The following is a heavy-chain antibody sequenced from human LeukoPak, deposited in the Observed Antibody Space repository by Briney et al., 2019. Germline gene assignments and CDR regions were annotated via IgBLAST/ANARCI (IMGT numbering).Heavy chain of an antibody. Sequence: SETLSLTCTVSGGSISSGGYYWGWIRQHPGKGLEWIGYIYFSGNTYCNPSLKSRVTISVDTSKNQFSLKLSSVTAADTAVYYCARLIPDDYGDPDAFGIWGQGTMVTVSS. D-gene: IGHD4-17*01. J-gene: IGHJ3*02. CDR1: GGSISSGGYY. CDR3: ARLIPDDYGDPDAFGI. CDR2: IYFSGNT. V-gene: IGHV4-31*03.